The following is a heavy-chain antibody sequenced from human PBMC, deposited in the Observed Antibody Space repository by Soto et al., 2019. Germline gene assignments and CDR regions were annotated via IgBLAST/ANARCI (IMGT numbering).Heavy chain of an antibody. D-gene: IGHD5-18*01. Sequence: PGGSLILSCAASGFTFSSYSMNWVRQAPGKGLEWVSSISSSSSYIYYADSVKGRFTISRDNAKNSLYLQMNSLRAEDTAVYYCARDSGPRGYSYGPNFDYWGQGTLVTVSS. V-gene: IGHV3-21*01. CDR2: ISSSSSYI. CDR1: GFTFSSYS. J-gene: IGHJ4*02. CDR3: ARDSGPRGYSYGPNFDY.